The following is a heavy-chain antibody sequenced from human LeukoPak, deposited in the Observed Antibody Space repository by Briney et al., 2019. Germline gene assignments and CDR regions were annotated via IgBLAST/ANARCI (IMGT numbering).Heavy chain of an antibody. CDR2: IIPIFGTA. CDR3: ARVYFVGTSCFDP. J-gene: IGHJ5*02. Sequence: SVKVSCKASGGTFSSYAISWVRQAPGQGLEWMGGIIPIFGTANYAQKFQGRVTITADESTSTAYMELSSLRSDDTAVYYCARVYFVGTSCFDPWGQGTLVTVSS. V-gene: IGHV1-69*13. D-gene: IGHD2-2*01. CDR1: GGTFSSYA.